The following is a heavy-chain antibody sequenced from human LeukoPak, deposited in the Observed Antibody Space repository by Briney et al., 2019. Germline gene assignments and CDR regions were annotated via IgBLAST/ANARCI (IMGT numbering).Heavy chain of an antibody. J-gene: IGHJ4*02. CDR1: GFPFSRYW. Sequence: GGSLRLSCAASGFPFSRYWMTWVRQAPGKGLEWVANIKYDGSEKFYVGSVRGRFTISRDNTNNSLHLQMNSLRAEDTAIYYCARDPTYDSGSPLGYRGQGTLVAVSS. CDR2: IKYDGSEK. V-gene: IGHV3-7*01. D-gene: IGHD3-10*01. CDR3: ARDPTYDSGSPLGY.